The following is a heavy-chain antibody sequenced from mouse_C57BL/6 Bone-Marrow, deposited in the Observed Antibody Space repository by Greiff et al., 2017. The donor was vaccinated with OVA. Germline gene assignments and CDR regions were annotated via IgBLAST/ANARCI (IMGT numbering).Heavy chain of an antibody. Sequence: QVQLQQPGAELVKPGASVKLSCKASGYTFTSSWMHWVKQRPGQGLEWIGMIHPNSGSTNYNEKFQSKATLTADKSSSTAYMQLSSLTSEDSAVYYCARSGDGYYRGYFDYWGKGTTLTVSS. J-gene: IGHJ2*01. V-gene: IGHV1-64*01. CDR3: ARSGDGYYRGYFDY. D-gene: IGHD2-3*01. CDR2: IHPNSGST. CDR1: GYTFTSSW.